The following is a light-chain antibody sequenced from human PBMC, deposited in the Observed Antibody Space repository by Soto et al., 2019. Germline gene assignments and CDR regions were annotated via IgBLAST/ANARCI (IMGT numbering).Light chain of an antibody. CDR3: QTYNSAPRT. Sequence: DIQMTQSPSSLSASVGDRVTITCRASQDINNYLAWYQQKPGKVPKLLIYGASTLHSGVPSRFSGSGSGTDFTLNISRLQPGDVATYYCQTYNSAPRTFGGGTKVDIK. CDR2: GAS. J-gene: IGKJ4*01. CDR1: QDINNY. V-gene: IGKV1-27*01.